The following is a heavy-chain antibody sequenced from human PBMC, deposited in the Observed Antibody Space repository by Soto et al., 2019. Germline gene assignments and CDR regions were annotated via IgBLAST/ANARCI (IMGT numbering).Heavy chain of an antibody. CDR1: GYTFTSYG. Sequence: ASVKVSCKASGYTFTSYGISWVRQAPGQGLEWMGWISAYNGNTNYAQKLQGRVTMTTDTSTSTAYMELRSLGSDDTAVYYCARRTENSGSYYADYWGQGTLVTVSS. CDR2: ISAYNGNT. D-gene: IGHD1-26*01. CDR3: ARRTENSGSYYADY. V-gene: IGHV1-18*01. J-gene: IGHJ4*02.